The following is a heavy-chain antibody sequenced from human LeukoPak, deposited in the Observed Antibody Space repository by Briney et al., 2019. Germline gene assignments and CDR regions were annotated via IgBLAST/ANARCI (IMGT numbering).Heavy chain of an antibody. Sequence: GGSLRLSCAASGFTFSSYAMSWVRQAPGKGLEWVSAISGSGGSTYYADSVKGRFTISRDNSKNTLYLQMNSLRAEDTAVYYCAKDPRYCSGGSCYAAEYLQHWGQGTLVTVSS. CDR1: GFTFSSYA. CDR2: ISGSGGST. D-gene: IGHD2-15*01. V-gene: IGHV3-23*01. CDR3: AKDPRYCSGGSCYAAEYLQH. J-gene: IGHJ1*01.